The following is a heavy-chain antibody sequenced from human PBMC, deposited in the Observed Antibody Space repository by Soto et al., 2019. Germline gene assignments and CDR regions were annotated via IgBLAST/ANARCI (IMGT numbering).Heavy chain of an antibody. J-gene: IGHJ5*02. CDR3: ARDPGIAARHEQNWFDP. CDR1: GFTFSSYS. D-gene: IGHD6-6*01. V-gene: IGHV3-21*01. Sequence: PGGSLRLSCAASGFTFSSYSMNWVRQAPGEGLEWVSSISSSSSYIYYADSVKGRFTISRDNAKNSLYLQMNSLRAEDTAVYYCARDPGIAARHEQNWFDPWGQGTLVTVSS. CDR2: ISSSSSYI.